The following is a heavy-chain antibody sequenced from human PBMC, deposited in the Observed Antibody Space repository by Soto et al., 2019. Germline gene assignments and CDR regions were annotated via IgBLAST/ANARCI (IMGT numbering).Heavy chain of an antibody. V-gene: IGHV3-30-3*01. CDR3: TRDQCGNMLYYHGMDV. CDR1: GFTFSSYA. J-gene: IGHJ6*01. Sequence: QVQLVESGGGVVQPGRSLRLSCAASGFTFSSYAIHWVRQAPGQGLEWVALISYDGSNKYYADSVKGRFTISRDNSKNKLYLQMNSLKPEDTAVYLYTRDQCGNMLYYHGMDVWGQWTTVTVSS. D-gene: IGHD2-8*01. CDR2: ISYDGSNK.